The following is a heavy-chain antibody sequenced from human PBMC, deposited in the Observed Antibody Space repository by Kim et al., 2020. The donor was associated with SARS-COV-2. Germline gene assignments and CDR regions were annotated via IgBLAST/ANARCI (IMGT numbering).Heavy chain of an antibody. CDR3: AKKVFGNYPFDY. D-gene: IGHD1-7*01. V-gene: IGHV3-23*01. Sequence: ISYSGSVKGRFNMSRDNSENTLYLQMNSLRAEDTAIYYCAKKVFGNYPFDYWGQGTLVTVSS. CDR2: I. J-gene: IGHJ4*02.